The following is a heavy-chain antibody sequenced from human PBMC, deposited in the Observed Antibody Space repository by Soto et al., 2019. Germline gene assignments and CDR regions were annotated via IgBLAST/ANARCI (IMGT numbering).Heavy chain of an antibody. CDR1: GGSFNGYY. CDR2: INHSGST. J-gene: IGHJ6*02. D-gene: IGHD5-18*01. CDR3: ADHRTAHYCYHDRSF. Sequence: SETLYLTRAVYGGSFNGYYWSWIRKPPGKGLEWIGEINHSGSTNYNPSLNSRVTISVDTSKNQFSLKLSSVTAADTAVYYCADHRTAHYCYHDRSFRAHATTVTGS. V-gene: IGHV4-34*01.